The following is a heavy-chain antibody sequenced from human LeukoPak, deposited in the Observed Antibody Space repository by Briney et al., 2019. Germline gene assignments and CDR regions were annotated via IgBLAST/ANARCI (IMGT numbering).Heavy chain of an antibody. J-gene: IGHJ3*02. Sequence: SETLSLTCTVSGGSISPYYWSWIRQPPGKGLEWIGYIYYSGSTSYNPSLKSRVTISLDTSKNQFSLRLSSMTAADTAVYYCARFGSGSYYDVNAFDIWGQGTMVTVSS. CDR3: ARFGSGSYYDVNAFDI. D-gene: IGHD3-10*01. CDR2: IYYSGST. CDR1: GGSISPYY. V-gene: IGHV4-59*12.